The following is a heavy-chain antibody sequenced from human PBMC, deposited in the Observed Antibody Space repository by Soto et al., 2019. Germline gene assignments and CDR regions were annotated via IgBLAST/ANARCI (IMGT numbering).Heavy chain of an antibody. V-gene: IGHV1-3*05. D-gene: IGHD1-26*01. J-gene: IGHJ4*02. Sequence: QVQLVQSGAEEKKPGASVKVSCKASGYTFTSYAMHWVRQAPGQRLEWMGWINAGNGNTKSSQKFQGRVTITRDTSASTAYTELSSLRSEDPAVYYCASSGRYWAIDYWGQGTLVTVSS. CDR2: INAGNGNT. CDR3: ASSGRYWAIDY. CDR1: GYTFTSYA.